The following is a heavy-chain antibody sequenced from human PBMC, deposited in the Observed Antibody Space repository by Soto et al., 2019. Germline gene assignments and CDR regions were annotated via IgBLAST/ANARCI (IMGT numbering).Heavy chain of an antibody. D-gene: IGHD3-22*01. CDR3: ARVSPRDDSSGYFPDY. V-gene: IGHV3-7*01. Sequence: AGGSLRLSCTASGFTFSNYWMTWVRQAPGKGLEWVASIKQDGSERYYVDSVKGRFTISRDNAKNSLYLQMNSQRAEDTAVYYCARVSPRDDSSGYFPDYWGQGTLVTVSS. CDR2: IKQDGSER. CDR1: GFTFSNYW. J-gene: IGHJ4*02.